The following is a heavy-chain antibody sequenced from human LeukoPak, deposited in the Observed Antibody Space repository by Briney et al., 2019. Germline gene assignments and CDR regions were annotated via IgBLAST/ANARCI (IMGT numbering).Heavy chain of an antibody. J-gene: IGHJ4*02. Sequence: GGSLRHSCTGPEFTFSNTWMSCLRHPPGKALEWAAHTTSARSDKQYVDSVNGRFTISRDKAKNFLDLQMNNLRAEDTAVYYCVTWANTFSYWGQGTLVAVSS. V-gene: IGHV3-7*01. D-gene: IGHD2/OR15-2a*01. CDR2: TTSARSDK. CDR3: VTWANTFSY. CDR1: EFTFSNTW.